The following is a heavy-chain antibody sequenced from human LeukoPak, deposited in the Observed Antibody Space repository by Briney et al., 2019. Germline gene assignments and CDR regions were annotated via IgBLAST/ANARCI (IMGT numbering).Heavy chain of an antibody. Sequence: GGSLRLSCSASGFNFSRYTMHWVRQAPGKGLEYVSAMSSNGGSTYYADSVKGRFTISRDNSKNTLYLQMSSLRAEDTAVYYCVKEEDYYDSSGYLYYYYYGMDVWGQGTTVTVSS. CDR1: GFNFSRYT. CDR3: VKEEDYYDSSGYLYYYYYGMDV. D-gene: IGHD3-22*01. V-gene: IGHV3-64D*09. J-gene: IGHJ6*02. CDR2: MSSNGGST.